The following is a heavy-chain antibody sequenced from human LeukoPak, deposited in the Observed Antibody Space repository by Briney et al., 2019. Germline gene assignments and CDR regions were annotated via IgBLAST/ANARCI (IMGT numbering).Heavy chain of an antibody. V-gene: IGHV1-18*01. CDR1: GYTFTSYG. J-gene: IGHJ6*02. D-gene: IGHD5-18*01. CDR2: ISAYNGNT. CDR3: ARMRRGYSYGYYYGMDV. Sequence: GASVTVSFTASGYTFTSYGISWVRQAPGQGLEWMGWISAYNGNTNYAQKLQGRVTMTTDTSTSTAYMELRSLRSDGTAVYYCARMRRGYSYGYYYGMDVWGQGTTVTVSS.